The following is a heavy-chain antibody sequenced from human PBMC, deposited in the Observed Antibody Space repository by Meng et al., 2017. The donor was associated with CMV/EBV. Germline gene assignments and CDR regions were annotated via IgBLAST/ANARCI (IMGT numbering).Heavy chain of an antibody. CDR2: IYHGGST. Sequence: SIGSSNWWGWVRQPPGKGLEWIVEIYHGGSTNYNPSLKSRVTISVDKSKNQFSLKLSSVTAADTAVYYCASWAPAIAAAGSTLAVFDYWGQGTLVTVSS. CDR1: SIGSSNW. J-gene: IGHJ4*02. V-gene: IGHV4-4*02. D-gene: IGHD6-13*01. CDR3: ASWAPAIAAAGSTLAVFDY.